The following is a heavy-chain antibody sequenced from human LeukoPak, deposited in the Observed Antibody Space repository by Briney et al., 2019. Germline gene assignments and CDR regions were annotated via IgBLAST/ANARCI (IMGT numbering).Heavy chain of an antibody. V-gene: IGHV4-39*01. D-gene: IGHD5-12*01. Sequence: SETLSLTCTVSGGSISSSSYYWGWIRQPPGKGLEWIGSIYYSGSTYYNPSLKSRVTISVDTSKNQFSLKLSSVTAADTAVYYCARHQIGGATLDYWGQGTLVTVSS. CDR2: IYYSGST. CDR3: ARHQIGGATLDY. CDR1: GGSISSSSYY. J-gene: IGHJ4*02.